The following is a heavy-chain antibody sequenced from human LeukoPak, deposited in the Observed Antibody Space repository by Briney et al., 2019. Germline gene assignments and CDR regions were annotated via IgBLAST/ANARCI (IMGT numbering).Heavy chain of an antibody. J-gene: IGHJ4*02. CDR2: ITGSGNTI. CDR1: GFIFSDYY. Sequence: PGGSLRLSCVASGFIFSDYYMGWIRQAPGKGLEWVAYITGSGNTIHYADSVKGRFTISRDNVNSVYLQMNSLTVEDAAVYFCSRAYSGIRYDRDIWGQGTLVTVSS. CDR3: SRAYSGIRYDRDI. D-gene: IGHD3-22*01. V-gene: IGHV3-11*04.